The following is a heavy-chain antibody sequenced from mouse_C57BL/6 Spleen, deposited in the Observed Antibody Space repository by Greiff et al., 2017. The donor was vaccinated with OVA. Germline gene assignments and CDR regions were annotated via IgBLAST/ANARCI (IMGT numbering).Heavy chain of an antibody. J-gene: IGHJ4*01. CDR2: IYPGDGDT. CDR3: ARTGSSARAMDY. D-gene: IGHD1-1*01. V-gene: IGHV1-82*01. Sequence: QVQLQQSGPELVKPGASVKISCKASGYAFSSSWMNWVKQRPGKGLEWIGRIYPGDGDTNYNGKFKGKSTLTADKSSSTAYMQLSSLTSEDSAVYFCARTGSSARAMDYWGQGTSVTVSS. CDR1: GYAFSSSW.